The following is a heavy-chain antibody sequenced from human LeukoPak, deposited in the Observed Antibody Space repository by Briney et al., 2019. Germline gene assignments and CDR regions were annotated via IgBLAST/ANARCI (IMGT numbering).Heavy chain of an antibody. Sequence: GGSLRLSCAASGFTFSSYAMSWVRQAPGKGLEWVAFIRYDGSNKYYADSVKGRFTISRDNSKNTLYLQMNSLRAEDTAVYYCAKGVGATWTGAFDIWGQGTMVTVSS. CDR2: IRYDGSNK. V-gene: IGHV3-30*02. CDR1: GFTFSSYA. CDR3: AKGVGATWTGAFDI. D-gene: IGHD1-26*01. J-gene: IGHJ3*02.